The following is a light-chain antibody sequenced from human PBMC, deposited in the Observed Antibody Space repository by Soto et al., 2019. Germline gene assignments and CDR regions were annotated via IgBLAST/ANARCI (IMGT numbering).Light chain of an antibody. J-gene: IGKJ1*01. Sequence: DIVMTQSPLSLPVTPGEPASISCRSSQSLLHSNGNNYLEWYLQKPGQSPQLLIYLDSNRASGVPDRFSGSGSGTDFTLKISRVEAEDVGVYYCMQPLQSWTFGQGTKVDI. V-gene: IGKV2-28*01. CDR1: QSLLHSNGNNY. CDR2: LDS. CDR3: MQPLQSWT.